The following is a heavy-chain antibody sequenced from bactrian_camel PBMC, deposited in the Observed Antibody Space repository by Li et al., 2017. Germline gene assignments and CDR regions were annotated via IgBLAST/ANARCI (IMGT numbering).Heavy chain of an antibody. D-gene: IGHD3*01. CDR1: RYTYAYRRNC. CDR3: AACGRMGVAPVSVNY. V-gene: IGHV3S1*01. Sequence: HVQLVESGGGSVQAGGSLRLSCAASRYTYAYRRNCIGWFRQAPGKEREAVAGIPRGAGRTYYSDSVKGRFTISQEKAKNTLYLQMNDLQIKDTAVYYCAACGRMGVAPVSVNYWGQGTQVTVS. J-gene: IGHJ4*01. CDR2: IPRGAGRT.